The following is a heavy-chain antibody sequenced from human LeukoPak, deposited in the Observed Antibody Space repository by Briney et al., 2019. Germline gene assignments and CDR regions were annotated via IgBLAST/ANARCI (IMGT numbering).Heavy chain of an antibody. V-gene: IGHV4-59*01. CDR3: AKDRQPVVPAAMLSDAFDI. Sequence: SETLSLTCTVSGGSISSYYWSWIRQPPGKGLEWIGYIYYSGSTNYNPSLKSRVTISVDTSKNQFSLKLSSVTAADTAVYYCAKDRQPVVPAAMLSDAFDIWGQGTMVTVSS. CDR2: IYYSGST. D-gene: IGHD2-2*01. CDR1: GGSISSYY. J-gene: IGHJ3*02.